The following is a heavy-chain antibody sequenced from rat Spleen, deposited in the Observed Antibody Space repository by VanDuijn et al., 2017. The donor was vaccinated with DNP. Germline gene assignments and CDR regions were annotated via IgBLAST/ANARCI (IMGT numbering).Heavy chain of an antibody. V-gene: IGHV3-1*01. CDR3: ARWDGSSWYFDF. CDR2: ISNRGST. Sequence: EVQLQESGSGLVKPSQSLSLTCSVTGYSITSNFWGWIRKLPGNKMAYIGHISNRGSTNYNQSLKSRISITRDTSNNHFFLQLNSVTTEDTATYYCARWDGSSWYFDFWGPGTMVTVSS. J-gene: IGHJ1*01. CDR1: GYSITSNF.